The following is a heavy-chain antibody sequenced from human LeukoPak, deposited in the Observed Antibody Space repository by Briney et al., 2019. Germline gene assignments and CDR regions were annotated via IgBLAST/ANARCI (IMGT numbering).Heavy chain of an antibody. D-gene: IGHD2-8*01. J-gene: IGHJ4*02. V-gene: IGHV5-51*01. CDR2: IYPGDFDT. CDR3: SRLGYCTNGICYSLPY. Sequence: NHGESLKISCKGSGYSFTSYWIGWVRQMPGKGLEWMGMIYPGDFDTRYSPSFEGQVAISADKSISTAYLQWSSLKASDTAMYYCSRLGYCTNGICYSLPYWGQGTLVTVSS. CDR1: GYSFTSYW.